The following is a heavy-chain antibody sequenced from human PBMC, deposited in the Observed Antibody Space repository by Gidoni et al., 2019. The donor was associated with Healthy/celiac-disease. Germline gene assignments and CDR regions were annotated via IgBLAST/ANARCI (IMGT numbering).Heavy chain of an antibody. J-gene: IGHJ4*02. D-gene: IGHD3-22*01. CDR2: IKSKTDGGTT. V-gene: IGHV3-15*01. Sequence: EVQLVESGGGLVKPGGSLRLSCAASGFTFSNAWMSWVRQAPGKGLEWVGRIKSKTDGGTTDYAAPVKGRFTISRDDSKNTLYLQMNSLKTEDTAVYYCTSYYDSSGYRGDYWGQGTLVTVSS. CDR1: GFTFSNAW. CDR3: TSYYDSSGYRGDY.